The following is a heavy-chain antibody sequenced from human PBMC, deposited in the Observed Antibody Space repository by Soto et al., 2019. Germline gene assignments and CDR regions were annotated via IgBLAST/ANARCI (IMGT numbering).Heavy chain of an antibody. J-gene: IGHJ5*02. CDR1: GHSIRSGGYY. CDR2: IYYSGST. V-gene: IGHV4-31*03. CDR3: TREVSSRFDP. Sequence: QVQLQESGPGLVKPSQTLSLNCNVPGHSIRSGGYYWIWIRQHSGKGLESIGYIYYSGSTNYHPALNSRVTIPVDTSKNQCSLKLNSVTDADTAVYYFTREVSSRFDPWGQGTLVTVAS.